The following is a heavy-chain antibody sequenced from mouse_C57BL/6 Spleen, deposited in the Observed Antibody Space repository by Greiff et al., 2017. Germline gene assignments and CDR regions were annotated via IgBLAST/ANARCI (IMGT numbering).Heavy chain of an antibody. D-gene: IGHD4-1*01. CDR2: IRSKSNNYAT. Sequence: DVMLVESGGGLVQPKGSLKLSCAASGFSFNTYAMNWVRQAPGKGLEWVARIRSKSNNYATYYADSVKDRFTISRDDSESMLYLQMNNLKTEDTAMYYCVRQGGTLAWFAYWGQGTLVTVSA. CDR1: GFSFNTYA. CDR3: VRQGGTLAWFAY. V-gene: IGHV10-1*01. J-gene: IGHJ3*01.